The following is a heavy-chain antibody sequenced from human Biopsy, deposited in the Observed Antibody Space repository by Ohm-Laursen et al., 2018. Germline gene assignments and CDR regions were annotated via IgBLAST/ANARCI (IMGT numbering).Heavy chain of an antibody. J-gene: IGHJ6*03. D-gene: IGHD4-17*01. Sequence: LSLTCTVSGGSISDYFWSWIRQPADKGLEYIGRIYSSGRTFYNLSLKSRVTMSVATSDNQFSLKLSSVTAADTAVYFCARDAYGDYDTYY. CDR3: ARDAYGDYDTYY. V-gene: IGHV4-4*07. CDR1: GGSISDYF. CDR2: IYSSGRT.